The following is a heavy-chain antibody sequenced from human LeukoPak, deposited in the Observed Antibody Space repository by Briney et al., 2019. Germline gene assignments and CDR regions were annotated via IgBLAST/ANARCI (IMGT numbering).Heavy chain of an antibody. J-gene: IGHJ4*02. V-gene: IGHV4-39*01. CDR1: SGSISSSGYY. CDR2: IYYSGST. D-gene: IGHD5-24*01. CDR3: ASLRDGYDVDH. Sequence: PSETLSLTCTVSSGSISSSGYYCSWLRQPPGKGLEWIGSIYYSGSTYYNPSLKSRVTISVDTSKNQFSLKLSSVTAADTAVYYCASLRDGYDVDHWGQGTLVTVSS.